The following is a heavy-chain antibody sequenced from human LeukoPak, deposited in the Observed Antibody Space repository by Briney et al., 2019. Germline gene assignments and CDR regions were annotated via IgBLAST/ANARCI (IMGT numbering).Heavy chain of an antibody. V-gene: IGHV3-23*01. CDR3: GRVYCSTTSCYDYYDYYMDV. CDR1: GFTFSSYT. CDR2: ISGSGGTT. J-gene: IGHJ6*03. D-gene: IGHD2-2*01. Sequence: SGGSLRLSCAASGFTFSSYTMNWVRQAPGMGREWVSSISGSGGTTHYADSVKGRFAISRDKSKNTLFLQMNSLRVEDTALYFCGRVYCSTTSCYDYYDYYMDVWGKGTTVTVSS.